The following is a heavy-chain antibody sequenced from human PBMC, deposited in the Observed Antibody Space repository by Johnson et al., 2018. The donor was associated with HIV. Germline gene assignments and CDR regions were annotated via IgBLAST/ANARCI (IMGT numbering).Heavy chain of an antibody. V-gene: IGHV3-11*04. CDR1: GFTFSDYY. Sequence: QVQLVESGGGLVKPGGSLRLSCAASGFTFSDYYMSWIRQAPGKGLEWVSYISSSGNPIYYADSVKGRFTISRDNSKNTVYLQMKSLRVEDTDVYYCAKSPGKDHGGNSGGFDIWGQGTMVTVSS. D-gene: IGHD4/OR15-4a*01. J-gene: IGHJ3*02. CDR2: ISSSGNPI. CDR3: AKSPGKDHGGNSGGFDI.